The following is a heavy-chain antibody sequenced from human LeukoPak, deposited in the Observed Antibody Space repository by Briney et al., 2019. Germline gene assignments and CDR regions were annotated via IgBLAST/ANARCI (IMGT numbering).Heavy chain of an antibody. Sequence: RGSLRLSCAASGFSVSNNYLSWVRQAPGKGLEWVSVIYSGGNTYYADSVKGRFTISRDNSKNTLYLQMNSLRAEDTAVYYCARDDGSGSYYSDYWGQGTLDTVPS. D-gene: IGHD3-10*01. CDR1: GFSVSNNY. J-gene: IGHJ4*02. CDR2: IYSGGNT. V-gene: IGHV3-53*01. CDR3: ARDDGSGSYYSDY.